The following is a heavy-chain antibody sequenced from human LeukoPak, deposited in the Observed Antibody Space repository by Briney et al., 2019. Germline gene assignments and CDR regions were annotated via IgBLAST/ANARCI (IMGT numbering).Heavy chain of an antibody. CDR1: GYTFTSYG. Sequence: ASVKVSCKASGYTFTSYGISWVRQAPGQGLEWMGWISAYNGNTNYAQKLQGRVTMTTDTSTSPAYMELRSLRSDDTAVYYCARVGGYSSGWYWGGNYYYYYMDVWGKGTTVTISS. V-gene: IGHV1-18*01. J-gene: IGHJ6*03. CDR2: ISAYNGNT. D-gene: IGHD6-19*01. CDR3: ARVGGYSSGWYWGGNYYYYYMDV.